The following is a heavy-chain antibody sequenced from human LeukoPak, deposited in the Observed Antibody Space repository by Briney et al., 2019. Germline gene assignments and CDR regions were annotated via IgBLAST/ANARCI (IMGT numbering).Heavy chain of an antibody. D-gene: IGHD5-12*01. CDR1: GFTFSTYA. CDR3: AKTSRGNSAYDSPLDY. Sequence: GGSLRLSCAVSGFTFSTYAMSWVRQAPGKGLEWVSAVRGSGSDKYYADSVKGWFTISINNSKNTLYLQMNSLRAGDTAIYYCAKTSRGNSAYDSPLDYWGQGTLVTVSS. V-gene: IGHV3-23*01. J-gene: IGHJ4*02. CDR2: VRGSGSDK.